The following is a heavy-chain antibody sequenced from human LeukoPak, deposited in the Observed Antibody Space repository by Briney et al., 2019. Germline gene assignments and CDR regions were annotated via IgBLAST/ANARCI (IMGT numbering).Heavy chain of an antibody. D-gene: IGHD1-26*01. Sequence: SVKVSCKASGGTFSSYAISWVRQAPGQGLEWMGGIIPIFGTANYAQKFQGRVTITADESTSTAYMELSSLRSEDTAVCYCARAYSGSYTAPSFFDYWGQGTLVTVSS. CDR1: GGTFSSYA. V-gene: IGHV1-69*01. CDR2: IIPIFGTA. J-gene: IGHJ4*02. CDR3: ARAYSGSYTAPSFFDY.